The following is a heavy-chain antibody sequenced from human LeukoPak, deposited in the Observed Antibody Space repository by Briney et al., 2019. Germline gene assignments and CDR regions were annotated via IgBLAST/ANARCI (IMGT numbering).Heavy chain of an antibody. Sequence: GESLKISCKGSGYSFTSYWIGWVRQMPGKGLEWMGIIYPGDSDTRYSPSFQGQVTISADKSISTAYLQWSSLKASDTAMYYRARHGSGVGYYHYYYMDVWGKGTTVTVSS. J-gene: IGHJ6*03. CDR2: IYPGDSDT. CDR1: GYSFTSYW. D-gene: IGHD3-10*01. CDR3: ARHGSGVGYYHYYYMDV. V-gene: IGHV5-51*01.